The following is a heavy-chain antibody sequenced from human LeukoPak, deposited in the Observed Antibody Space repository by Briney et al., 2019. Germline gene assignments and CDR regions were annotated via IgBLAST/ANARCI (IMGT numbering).Heavy chain of an antibody. CDR2: ISGSGGST. CDR1: GFTFSSYA. V-gene: IGHV3-23*01. Sequence: GGSLRLTCAASGFTFSSYAMSWVRQAPGKGLEWVSAISGSGGSTYYADSVKGRFTISRDNSKNTLYLQMNSLRAEDTAVYYCAKGLYGDYEAYYFDYWGQGTLVTVSS. CDR3: AKGLYGDYEAYYFDY. J-gene: IGHJ4*02. D-gene: IGHD4-17*01.